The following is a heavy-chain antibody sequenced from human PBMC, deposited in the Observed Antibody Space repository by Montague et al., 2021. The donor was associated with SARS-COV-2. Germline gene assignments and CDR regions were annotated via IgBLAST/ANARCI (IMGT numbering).Heavy chain of an antibody. J-gene: IGHJ4*02. V-gene: IGHV2-5*02. CDR1: GFSLSTDGVG. Sequence: PALVKPTQTLTLTCTFSGFSLSTDGVGVGWIRQPPGKALEWLALIYWDDDRRYRPGLQSRLTITKGTSENQVVLTMTNMDPVDTATYYCAHRYYSGSGRSASDVFDYWGQGTLVTVSS. D-gene: IGHD3-10*01. CDR3: AHRYYSGSGRSASDVFDY. CDR2: IYWDDDR.